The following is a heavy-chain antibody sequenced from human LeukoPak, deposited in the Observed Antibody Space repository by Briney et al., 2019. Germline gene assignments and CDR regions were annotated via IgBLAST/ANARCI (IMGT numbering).Heavy chain of an antibody. V-gene: IGHV4-39*07. CDR2: IYYSGST. D-gene: IGHD3-9*01. CDR3: ARAQGVRYFDWLPIDY. Sequence: SETLSLTCTVSGGSISSRSYYWGWIRQPPGKGLEWIASIYYSGSTYYNPSLKSRVTISVDTSKNQFSLKLSSVTAADTAVYYCARAQGVRYFDWLPIDYWGQGTLVTVSS. CDR1: GGSISSRSYY. J-gene: IGHJ4*02.